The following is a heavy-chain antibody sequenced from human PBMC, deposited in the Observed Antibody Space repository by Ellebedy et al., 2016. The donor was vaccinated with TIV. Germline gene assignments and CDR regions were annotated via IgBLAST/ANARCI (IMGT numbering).Heavy chain of an antibody. D-gene: IGHD6-19*01. Sequence: PGGSLRLSCAASGFTFSTYAMSWVRQAPGKGLEWVSAVRGSGYSKYYADSVKGRFTISRDNSKNTLYLQMHSLRADDPAVYYCAKDLSEGYSSGWPRYYFDSWGLGTLVTVSS. V-gene: IGHV3-23*01. J-gene: IGHJ4*02. CDR1: GFTFSTYA. CDR3: AKDLSEGYSSGWPRYYFDS. CDR2: VRGSGYSK.